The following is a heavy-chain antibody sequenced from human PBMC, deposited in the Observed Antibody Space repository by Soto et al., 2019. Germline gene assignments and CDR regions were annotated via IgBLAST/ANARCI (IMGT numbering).Heavy chain of an antibody. CDR2: ISSSGDTT. CDR1: GFTFSIYA. Sequence: EVQLVESGGGLVQPGGSLRLSCAASGFTFSIYAMHWVRQAPGQGLEFVAAISSSGDTTYYPDSVKGRFTMSRDNSKNTVYLQMGSLRGEDMAVYYCVRAKGSSWYDYWGQGTLVTVSS. D-gene: IGHD6-13*01. CDR3: VRAKGSSWYDY. J-gene: IGHJ4*02. V-gene: IGHV3-64*07.